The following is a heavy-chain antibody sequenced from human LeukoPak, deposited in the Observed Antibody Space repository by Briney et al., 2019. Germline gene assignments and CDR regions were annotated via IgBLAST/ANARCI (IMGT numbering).Heavy chain of an antibody. Sequence: PGRSLRLSCAASGFTFDDYAMHWVRQAPGKGLEWVSGISWNSGFIGYADSVKGRFTISRDNAKNSLYLQMNSLRAEDMALYYCAKGGCSSTSCYSDYWGQGTLVTVSS. CDR2: ISWNSGFI. CDR1: GFTFDDYA. D-gene: IGHD2-2*02. CDR3: AKGGCSSTSCYSDY. J-gene: IGHJ4*02. V-gene: IGHV3-9*03.